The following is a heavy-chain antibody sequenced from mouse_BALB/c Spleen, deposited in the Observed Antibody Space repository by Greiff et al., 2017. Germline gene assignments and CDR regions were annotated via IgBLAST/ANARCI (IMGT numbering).Heavy chain of an antibody. D-gene: IGHD2-4*01. CDR3: ARNTYDYDGYYFDY. V-gene: IGHV1-87*01. CDR2: IYPGDGDT. CDR1: GYTFTSYW. Sequence: QVHVKQSGAELARPGASVKLSCKASGYTFTSYWMQWVKQRPGQGLEWIGAIYPGDGDTRYTQKFKGKATLTADKSSSTAYMQLSSLASEDSAVYYCARNTYDYDGYYFDYWGQGTTLTVSS. J-gene: IGHJ2*01.